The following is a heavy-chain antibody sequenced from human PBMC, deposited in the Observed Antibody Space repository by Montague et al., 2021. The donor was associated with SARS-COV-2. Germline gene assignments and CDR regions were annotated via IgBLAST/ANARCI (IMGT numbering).Heavy chain of an antibody. CDR3: ASQVPDFWSGIDY. CDR1: GGPISSYY. J-gene: IGHJ4*02. D-gene: IGHD3-3*01. Sequence: SETRSLTCTVSGGPISSYYWSWIRQPPGKGLEWIGYIYYSGSTNYNPSLKSRVTISVDTSKNQFSLKLSSVTAADTAVYYCASQVPDFWSGIDYWGQGTLVTVSS. CDR2: IYYSGST. V-gene: IGHV4-59*01.